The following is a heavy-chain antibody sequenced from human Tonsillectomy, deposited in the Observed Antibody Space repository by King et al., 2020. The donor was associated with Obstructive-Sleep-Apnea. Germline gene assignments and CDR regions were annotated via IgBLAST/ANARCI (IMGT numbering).Heavy chain of an antibody. CDR3: SRDFQWVFEY. D-gene: IGHD1-26*01. CDR1: GFTFSIYS. CDR2: IGGSGDNI. Sequence: VQLVESRGGLVQPGGSLRLSCAASGFTFSIYSLNLVRQAPGKGLEWISYIGGSGDNIHYTDSVKGRFTISRDNAMNSLYLQMNILRAEDTAVYYCSRDFQWVFEYWGQGTLVTVSS. V-gene: IGHV3-48*04. J-gene: IGHJ4*02.